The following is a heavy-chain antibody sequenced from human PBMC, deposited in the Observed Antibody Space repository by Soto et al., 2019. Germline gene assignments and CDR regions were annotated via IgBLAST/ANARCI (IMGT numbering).Heavy chain of an antibody. CDR1: GYSFTTHW. CDR2: IDPSNSYI. J-gene: IGHJ3*02. V-gene: IGHV5-10-1*01. D-gene: IGHD6-13*01. CDR3: ARVSSPYSSSPFDI. Sequence: GESLKISCQGSGYSFTTHWITWVRQTPGKGLEWMGRIDPSNSYINYSPSFQGNVTISVDRSISTAYLQWSSLKASDTAMYYCARVSSPYSSSPFDIWGQGTMVTVSS.